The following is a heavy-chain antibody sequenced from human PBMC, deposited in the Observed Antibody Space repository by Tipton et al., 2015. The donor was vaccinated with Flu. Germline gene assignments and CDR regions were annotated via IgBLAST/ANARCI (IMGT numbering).Heavy chain of an antibody. Sequence: TLSLTCTVSGGSISSYYWNWIRQSAGKGLEWIGRIRSTGRTNYNPSLRSRVTMSLDASKNQVSLKLTSVTAADTAVYFCARGGYNYAIYWFDPWGQGTLVSVSS. CDR2: IRSTGRT. V-gene: IGHV4-4*07. J-gene: IGHJ5*02. CDR1: GGSISSYY. CDR3: ARGGYNYAIYWFDP. D-gene: IGHD5-24*01.